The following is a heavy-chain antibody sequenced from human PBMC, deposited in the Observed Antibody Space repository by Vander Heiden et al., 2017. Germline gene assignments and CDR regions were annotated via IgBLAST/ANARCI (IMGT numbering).Heavy chain of an antibody. Sequence: EVQLVESGGGLVQPGGSLRPSCAASGFTFSSYSMNWVRQGPGKGMEWVSYISSSSSTIYYADSVKGRFTISRDNAKNSLYLQMNSLRDEDTAVYYCARAGRLGSIAAAGSHDYWGQGTLVTVSS. CDR3: ARAGRLGSIAAAGSHDY. V-gene: IGHV3-48*02. J-gene: IGHJ4*02. CDR1: GFTFSSYS. D-gene: IGHD6-13*01. CDR2: ISSSSSTI.